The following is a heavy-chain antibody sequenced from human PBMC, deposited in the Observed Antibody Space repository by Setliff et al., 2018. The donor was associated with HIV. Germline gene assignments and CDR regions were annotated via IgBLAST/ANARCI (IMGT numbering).Heavy chain of an antibody. V-gene: IGHV4-59*08. CDR3: ARTQQTYYYDSSGYYFDY. CDR2: IFYSGST. CDR1: GGSISTYY. J-gene: IGHJ4*01. D-gene: IGHD3-22*01. Sequence: PSETLSLTCTVSGGSISTYYWSWIRQPPGKGLEWIGYIFYSGSTNYNPSLKSRVTISVDTSKNQFSLKLSSVTAADTAVYYCARTQQTYYYDSSGYYFDYWG.